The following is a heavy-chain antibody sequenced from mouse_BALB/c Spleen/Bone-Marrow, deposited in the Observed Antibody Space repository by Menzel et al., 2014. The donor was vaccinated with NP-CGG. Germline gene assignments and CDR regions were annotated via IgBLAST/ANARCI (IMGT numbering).Heavy chain of an antibody. J-gene: IGHJ3*01. CDR1: GYTFTSFS. CDR3: SRVEWDEAY. Sequence: QVQLQQSGAELVKPGASVKLSCKASGYTFTSFSLYWVRQRPGQGLEWIGDINPRNGVTNFNERFKSKATLTVDKSSSTPYMQLSRLTSEGSAIYYCSRVEWDEAYWGQGTLVTVST. D-gene: IGHD4-1*01. CDR2: INPRNGVT. V-gene: IGHV1S81*02.